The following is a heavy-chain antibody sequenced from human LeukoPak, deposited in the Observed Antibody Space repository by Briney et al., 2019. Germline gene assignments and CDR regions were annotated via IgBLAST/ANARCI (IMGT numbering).Heavy chain of an antibody. CDR1: GGTFSSYA. CDR2: IIPIFGTA. V-gene: IGHV1-69*06. D-gene: IGHD5-18*01. Sequence: GASVKVSCKASGGTFSSYAISWVRQAPGQGLEWMGEIIPIFGTANYAQNFQGRVTITADKSTSTAYMELSSLRSEDTAFYYCASVVDTAKAFDIWGQGTMVTVSS. CDR3: ASVVDTAKAFDI. J-gene: IGHJ3*02.